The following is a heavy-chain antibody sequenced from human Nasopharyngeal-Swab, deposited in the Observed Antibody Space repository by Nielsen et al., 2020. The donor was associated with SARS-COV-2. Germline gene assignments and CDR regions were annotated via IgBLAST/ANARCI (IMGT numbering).Heavy chain of an antibody. Sequence: GESLKISCEASGFTFSTFSMNWVRQAPGKGLEWVSYISSLVGTFYYADSVKGRFTISRDNAKNSLYLQMNSLRAEDTAVYYCARGNYYDSSGYSDAFDIWGQGTMVTVSS. J-gene: IGHJ3*02. CDR1: GFTFSTFS. CDR3: ARGNYYDSSGYSDAFDI. V-gene: IGHV3-48*01. D-gene: IGHD3-22*01. CDR2: ISSLVGTF.